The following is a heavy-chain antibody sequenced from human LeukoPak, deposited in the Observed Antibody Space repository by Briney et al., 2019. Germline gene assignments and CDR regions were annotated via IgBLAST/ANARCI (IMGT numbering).Heavy chain of an antibody. CDR2: IYHSGST. CDR3: ARSVLRFLEWLSD. Sequence: SGTLSLTCAVSGGSISSSNWWSWVRQPPGKGLEWIGEIYHSGSTNYNPSLKSRVTISVDRSKNQFSLKLSSVTAADTAVYYCARSVLRFLEWLSDWGQGTLVTVSS. CDR1: GGSISSSNW. V-gene: IGHV4-4*02. D-gene: IGHD3-3*01. J-gene: IGHJ4*02.